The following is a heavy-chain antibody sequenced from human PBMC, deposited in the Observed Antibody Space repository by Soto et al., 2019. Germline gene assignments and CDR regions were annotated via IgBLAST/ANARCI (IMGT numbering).Heavy chain of an antibody. CDR3: AKAPDFWSGYGHHFDY. D-gene: IGHD3-3*01. V-gene: IGHV3-9*01. CDR2: ISWNSGSI. Sequence: QRLSCAASGFTFDDYAMHWVRQAPGKGLEWVSGISWNSGSIGYADSVKGRFTISRDNAKNSLYLQMNSLRAEDTALYYCAKAPDFWSGYGHHFDYWGQGTLVTVSS. J-gene: IGHJ4*02. CDR1: GFTFDDYA.